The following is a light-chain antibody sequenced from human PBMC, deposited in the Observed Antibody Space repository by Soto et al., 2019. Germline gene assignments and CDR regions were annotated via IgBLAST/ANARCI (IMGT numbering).Light chain of an antibody. CDR1: QDITLY. V-gene: IGKV1-33*01. Sequence: DIQMTQSPSSLSASLGYRVTIPCQASQDITLYLNWYQHKAGKAPNLLIHDVSTLETGVPARFSGRGSGTIFTLTIINLQPEDVATYYCQQYDSRPNTFGQGTKVDIK. CDR2: DVS. J-gene: IGKJ2*01. CDR3: QQYDSRPNT.